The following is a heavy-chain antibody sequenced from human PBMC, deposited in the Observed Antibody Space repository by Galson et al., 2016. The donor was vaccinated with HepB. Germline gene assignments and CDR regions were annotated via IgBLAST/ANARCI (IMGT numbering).Heavy chain of an antibody. J-gene: IGHJ3*02. Sequence: SVKVSCKASGYTFTNYAMHWVRQAPGQRLEWMGWINAGNGNTKYSQKFQDRVTITRDTSASTAYMELSSPRSEDTAVYYCARASYYDSSGHDVFDIWGQGTMVTVSS. CDR3: ARASYYDSSGHDVFDI. CDR2: INAGNGNT. V-gene: IGHV1-3*01. D-gene: IGHD3-22*01. CDR1: GYTFTNYA.